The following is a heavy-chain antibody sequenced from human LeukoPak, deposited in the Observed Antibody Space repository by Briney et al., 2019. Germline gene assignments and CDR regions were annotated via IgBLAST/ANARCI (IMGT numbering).Heavy chain of an antibody. D-gene: IGHD3-10*01. Sequence: MASETLSLTCTVSGGSISSGSYYWSWIRQPAGKGLEWIGRIYTSGSTNYNPSLKSRVTMSVDTSKNQFSLKLSSVTAADTAVYYCAREGRDRGVPNFDYWGQGTLVTVSS. CDR3: AREGRDRGVPNFDY. J-gene: IGHJ4*02. CDR1: GGSISSGSYY. V-gene: IGHV4-61*02. CDR2: IYTSGST.